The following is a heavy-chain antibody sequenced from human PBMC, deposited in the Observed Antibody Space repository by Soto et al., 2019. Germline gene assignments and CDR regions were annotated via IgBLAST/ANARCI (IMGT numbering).Heavy chain of an antibody. CDR1: GYTFTNNW. CDR2: IYPGDSDT. D-gene: IGHD5-12*01. J-gene: IGHJ4*02. Sequence: PGESLKISCKGSGYTFTNNWIDWVRQMPGKGLEWMGTIYPGDSDTKYSPSFQGQVTISADKSISTAFLQWNSLKASDTAIYYCARRKGTYEYSDSWGQGTLVTVSS. V-gene: IGHV5-51*01. CDR3: ARRKGTYEYSDS.